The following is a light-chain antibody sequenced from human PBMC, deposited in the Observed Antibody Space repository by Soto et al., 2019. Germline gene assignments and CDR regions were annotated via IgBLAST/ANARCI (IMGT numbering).Light chain of an antibody. Sequence: DIEMTQSPSSLSASLGDRVTITCRASQSISSYLNWYQQKPGKAPKLLIYAASSLQSGVPSRFSGSGSGTEFTLTISSLQPDDFATYYCQQYNSYSRTFGQGTKVDI. J-gene: IGKJ1*01. V-gene: IGKV1-39*01. CDR2: AAS. CDR1: QSISSY. CDR3: QQYNSYSRT.